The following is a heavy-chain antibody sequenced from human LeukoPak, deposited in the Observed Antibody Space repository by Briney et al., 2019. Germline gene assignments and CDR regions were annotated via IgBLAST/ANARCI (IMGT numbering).Heavy chain of an antibody. J-gene: IGHJ4*02. D-gene: IGHD6-19*01. CDR3: ARDSKVTGTAFDS. CDR1: GHISTNYY. V-gene: IGHV1-2*02. CDR2: MNVDSGGT. Sequence: ASVKVSCKASGHISTNYYIHWVRQAPGQGFEWMGWMNVDSGGTKYAQKFQGRVTMTRDTSISTAFMDLTRLRSDDTAVYYCARDSKVTGTAFDSWGQGTLVTVSS.